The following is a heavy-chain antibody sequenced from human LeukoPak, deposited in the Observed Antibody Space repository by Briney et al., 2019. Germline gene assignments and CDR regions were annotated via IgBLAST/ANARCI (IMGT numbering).Heavy chain of an antibody. CDR3: ARGDRGSGYDRVDRMDV. CDR2: MNPNSGNT. V-gene: IGHV1-8*02. J-gene: IGHJ6*04. D-gene: IGHD5-12*01. Sequence: VASVKVSCKASGNTFTGYYMHWVRQAPGQGLEWMGWMNPNSGNTGYAQKFQGRVTMTRNTSISTAYMELSSLRSEDTAVYYCARGDRGSGYDRVDRMDVWGKGTTVTISS. CDR1: GNTFTGYY.